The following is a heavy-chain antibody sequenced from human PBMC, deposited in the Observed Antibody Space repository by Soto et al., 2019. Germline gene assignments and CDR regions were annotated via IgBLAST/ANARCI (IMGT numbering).Heavy chain of an antibody. D-gene: IGHD3-3*01. V-gene: IGHV3-23*01. CDR3: AKDAYYDFWLYYYYMDV. CDR2: ISGSGGST. J-gene: IGHJ6*03. CDR1: GFTFSSYA. Sequence: GGSLRLSCAASGFTFSSYAMSWVRQAPGKGLEWVSAISGSGGSTYYADSVKGRFTISRDNSKNTLYLQMNSLRAEDTAVYYCAKDAYYDFWLYYYYMDVWGKGTTVTVSS.